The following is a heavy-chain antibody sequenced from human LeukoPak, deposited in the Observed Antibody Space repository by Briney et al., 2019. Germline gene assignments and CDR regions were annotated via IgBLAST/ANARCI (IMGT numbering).Heavy chain of an antibody. J-gene: IGHJ4*02. V-gene: IGHV4-34*01. D-gene: IGHD6-6*01. Sequence: SETLSLTCAVSGESFSGYYWSWIRQPQGQGLEWIGEINHSGSTTYSPSLKSRVTISVDTSKNQFSLRLNSVTATDTALNYCARGPSWYYNYWGQGTLVTVSS. CDR1: GESFSGYY. CDR2: INHSGST. CDR3: ARGPSWYYNY.